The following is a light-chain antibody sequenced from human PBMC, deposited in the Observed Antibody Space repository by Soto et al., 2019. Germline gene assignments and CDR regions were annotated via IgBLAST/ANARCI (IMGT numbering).Light chain of an antibody. CDR3: CSYAGSYSGV. V-gene: IGLV2-11*01. Sequence: QSALTQPRSVSGSPGQSVTISCTGTSSDVGGYNYVSWYQQHPGKAPKLIVYDVSQRPSGVPDRFFGSKSGNTASLIISGLQADDDGDYFCCSYAGSYSGVFGGGTQLTVL. CDR1: SSDVGGYNY. CDR2: DVS. J-gene: IGLJ3*02.